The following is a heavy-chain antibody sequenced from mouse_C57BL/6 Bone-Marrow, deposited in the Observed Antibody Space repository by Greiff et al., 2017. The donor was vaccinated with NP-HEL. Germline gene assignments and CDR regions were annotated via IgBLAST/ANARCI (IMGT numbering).Heavy chain of an antibody. CDR1: GFSLTSYG. V-gene: IGHV2-4*01. J-gene: IGHJ3*01. D-gene: IGHD1-1*01. CDR3: ATNSYGRSPEGFAY. CDR2: IWSSGST. Sequence: QVQLQQSGPGLVQPSQSLSITCTVSGFSLTSYGVHWVRQPPGKGLEWLGVIWSSGSTDYNAAFISRLSISKDNSKSQVFFKMNSLQADDTAIYYCATNSYGRSPEGFAYWGQGTLVTVSA.